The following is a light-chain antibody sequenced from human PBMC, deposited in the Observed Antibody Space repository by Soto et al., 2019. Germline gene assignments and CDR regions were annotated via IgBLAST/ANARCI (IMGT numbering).Light chain of an antibody. CDR1: QSVSSNY. CDR3: QQYGSSPPLT. J-gene: IGKJ4*01. Sequence: DILLTQSPGTLSLSPGERATLSCRASQSVSSNYLAWYQQKPGQAPRLLIYGASSRATGIPARFSGSGSGTEFTLTISSLQSEDFAVYYCQQYGSSPPLTFGGGTKVDIK. CDR2: GAS. V-gene: IGKV3-20*01.